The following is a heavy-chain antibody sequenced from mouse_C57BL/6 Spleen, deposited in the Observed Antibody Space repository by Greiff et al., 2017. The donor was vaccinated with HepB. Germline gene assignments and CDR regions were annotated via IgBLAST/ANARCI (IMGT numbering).Heavy chain of an antibody. D-gene: IGHD1-1*01. Sequence: VQLQQPGAELVMPGASVKLSCKASGYTFTSYWMHWVKQRPGQGLEWIGEIDPSDSYTNYNQKFKGKSTLTLDKSSSTAYMQLSSLTSEDSAVYYCARILREYFDVWGTGTTVTVSS. J-gene: IGHJ1*03. CDR3: ARILREYFDV. CDR1: GYTFTSYW. CDR2: IDPSDSYT. V-gene: IGHV1-69*01.